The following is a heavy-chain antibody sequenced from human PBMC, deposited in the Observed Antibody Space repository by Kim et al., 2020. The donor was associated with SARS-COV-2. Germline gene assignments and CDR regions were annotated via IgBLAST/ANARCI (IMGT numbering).Heavy chain of an antibody. J-gene: IGHJ4*02. Sequence: GGSLRLSCAASGFTFSSYGMHWVRQAPGKGLEWVAVIWYDGSNKYYADSVKGRFTISRDNSKNTLYLQMNSLRAEDTAVYYCARDRGVVEMATIGDIAGPSDYWGQGTLVTVSS. D-gene: IGHD5-12*01. CDR3: ARDRGVVEMATIGDIAGPSDY. CDR1: GFTFSSYG. V-gene: IGHV3-33*01. CDR2: IWYDGSNK.